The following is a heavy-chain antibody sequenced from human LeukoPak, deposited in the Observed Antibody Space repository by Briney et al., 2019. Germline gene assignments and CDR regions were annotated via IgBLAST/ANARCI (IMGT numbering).Heavy chain of an antibody. J-gene: IGHJ4*02. Sequence: GGSLRLSCAVSGITLRNYGMRWVRQAPGKGLEWVAGISDSGGRTNYADSVKGRFTISRDNPKNTLYLQMNSLKAEDTVVYFCAKRGVVIRVILVGFHKEAYYFDSWGQGALVTVSS. D-gene: IGHD3-22*01. V-gene: IGHV3-23*01. CDR2: ISDSGGRT. CDR1: GITLRNYG. CDR3: AKRGVVIRVILVGFHKEAYYFDS.